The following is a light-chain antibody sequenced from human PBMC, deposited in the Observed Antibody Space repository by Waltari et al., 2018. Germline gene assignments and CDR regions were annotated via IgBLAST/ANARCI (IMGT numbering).Light chain of an antibody. V-gene: IGLV2-8*01. CDR3: SSYAGSNNLV. Sequence: LTQPPSVSVSPGQTARITCSGDALPKQYAYWYQQKPGQAPKLMIYEVSKRPSGVPDRFSGSKSVNTASLTVSGLQAEDEADYYCSSYAGSNNLVFGGGTKLTVL. J-gene: IGLJ2*01. CDR1: ALPKQY. CDR2: EVS.